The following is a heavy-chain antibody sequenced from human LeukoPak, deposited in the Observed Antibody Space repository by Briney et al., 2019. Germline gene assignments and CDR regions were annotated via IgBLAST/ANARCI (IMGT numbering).Heavy chain of an antibody. V-gene: IGHV3-66*01. CDR1: GFTVSSNY. D-gene: IGHD2-15*01. CDR2: IYSGGST. J-gene: IGHJ4*02. Sequence: GGSLRLSCAASGFTVSSNYMSWVRQAPGKGLEWVSVIYSGGSTYYADSVKGRFTISRDNSKNTLYLQMNSLRAEDTAVYYCARDLLDYYFDYWGQGTLVTVSS. CDR3: ARDLLDYYFDY.